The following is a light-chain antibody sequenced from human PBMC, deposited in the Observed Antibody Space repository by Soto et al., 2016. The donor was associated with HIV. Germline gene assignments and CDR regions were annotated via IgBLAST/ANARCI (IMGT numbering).Light chain of an antibody. CDR1: QTLLHSNGYTY. V-gene: IGKV2-28*01. CDR2: LGS. J-gene: IGKJ1*01. Sequence: DIVMTQSPLSLPVTPGEPASISCRSSQTLLHSNGYTYLDWYLQKPGQSPQLLILLGSTRASGVPDRFSGSGSGTDFTLEISRVEADDVGVYYCMQALQTPRTFGQGTKVEIK. CDR3: MQALQTPRT.